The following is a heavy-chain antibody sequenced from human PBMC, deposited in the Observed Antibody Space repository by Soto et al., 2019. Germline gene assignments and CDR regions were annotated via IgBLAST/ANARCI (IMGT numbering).Heavy chain of an antibody. D-gene: IGHD6-6*01. V-gene: IGHV3-30*04. J-gene: IGHJ4*02. CDR1: GFIFKNYA. CDR3: TKSNGGSSSVGMDY. CDR2: ITRDGYNK. Sequence: QVQLVESGGGVVQPGRSLRLSCAVSGFIFKNYALNWVRQAPGKGLEWVASITRDGYNKYYADSVKGRFTISRDNSKNTLSLQMTALRVEDSSVYYCTKSNGGSSSVGMDYWGPGTLVTVSS.